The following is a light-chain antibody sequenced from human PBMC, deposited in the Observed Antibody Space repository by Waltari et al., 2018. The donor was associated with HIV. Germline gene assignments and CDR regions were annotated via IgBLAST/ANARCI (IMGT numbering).Light chain of an antibody. CDR2: GAS. CDR1: QSVSSN. V-gene: IGKV3-15*01. J-gene: IGKJ1*01. Sequence: EIVMTKSPATLPVSPGERATLSCRASQSVSSNLAWYQQKPGQAPSLLIYGASTRATGIPARFSGSGSGTEFTLTISSLQSEDFAVYYCQQYNNWPPWTFGQGTKVEIK. CDR3: QQYNNWPPWT.